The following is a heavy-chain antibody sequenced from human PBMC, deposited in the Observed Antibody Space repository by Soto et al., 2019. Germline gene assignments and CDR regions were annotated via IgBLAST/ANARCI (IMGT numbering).Heavy chain of an antibody. V-gene: IGHV3-74*01. CDR3: ARSNTAYDLDWFDP. J-gene: IGHJ5*02. Sequence: GGSLRLSCAASGFTFSSYWMHWVRQAPGKGLVWVSRINSDGSSTSYADSVKGRFTISRDNAKNTLYLQMNSLRAEDTAVYYCARSNTAYDLDWFDPWGQGTLVTVSS. CDR2: INSDGSST. CDR1: GFTFSSYW. D-gene: IGHD3-3*01.